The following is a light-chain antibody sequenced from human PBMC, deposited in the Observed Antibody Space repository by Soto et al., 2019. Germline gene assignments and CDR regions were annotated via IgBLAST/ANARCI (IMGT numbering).Light chain of an antibody. CDR1: SSNIGSRYD. Sequence: QAVVTQPPSVSGAPGQRVTISCTGSSSNIGSRYDVHWYQHLPGTAPKLLIYANSHRPSGVPDRFSGSKSGTSASLAITGLQAEDEADYYCQSFDSSLSGVVFGGGTKLTVL. V-gene: IGLV1-40*01. J-gene: IGLJ3*02. CDR2: ANS. CDR3: QSFDSSLSGVV.